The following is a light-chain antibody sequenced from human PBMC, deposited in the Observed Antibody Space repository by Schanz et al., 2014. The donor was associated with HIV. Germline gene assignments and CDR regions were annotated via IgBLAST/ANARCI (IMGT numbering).Light chain of an antibody. J-gene: IGLJ3*02. Sequence: QSALTQPASVSGSPGQSITISCTGTSSDVGAYNYVSWYQQHPGKAPKLMIFDVNSRPSGVSDRFSGSKSGNAASLTISGLQAEDEAEYYCSTYTTSKTWVFGGGTKLTVL. CDR3: STYTTSKTWV. V-gene: IGLV2-14*03. CDR1: SSDVGAYNY. CDR2: DVN.